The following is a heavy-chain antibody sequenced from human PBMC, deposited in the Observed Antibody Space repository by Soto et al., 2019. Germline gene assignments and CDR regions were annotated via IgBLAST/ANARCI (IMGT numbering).Heavy chain of an antibody. D-gene: IGHD1-20*01. CDR3: ATSQKGYNWNYFDH. V-gene: IGHV4-39*01. CDR1: GASISGSYYY. J-gene: IGHJ4*02. CDR2: VFYTGFT. Sequence: KPSETLSLTCAVSGASISGSYYYWAWLRQSPGKGPEWIGSVFYTGFTSYNPFLESRVSVSVDTSKSQFSLKLSAVTAADTAVYYCATSQKGYNWNYFDHWGQGALVTVSS.